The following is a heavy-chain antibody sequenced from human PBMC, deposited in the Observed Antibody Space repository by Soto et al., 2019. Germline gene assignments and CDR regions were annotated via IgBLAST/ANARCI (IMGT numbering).Heavy chain of an antibody. D-gene: IGHD2-2*01. CDR1: GGTFSSYA. CDR2: IIPIFGTA. V-gene: IGHV1-69*01. CDR3: ARGGRGTSSRYYYYYYGMDV. Sequence: QVQLVQSGAEVKKPGSSVKVSCKASGGTFSSYAISWVRQAPGQGLEWMGGIIPIFGTANYAQKFQGRVTITADESTRTAYMELSSLRSEDTAVYYCARGGRGTSSRYYYYYYGMDVWGQGTTVTVSS. J-gene: IGHJ6*02.